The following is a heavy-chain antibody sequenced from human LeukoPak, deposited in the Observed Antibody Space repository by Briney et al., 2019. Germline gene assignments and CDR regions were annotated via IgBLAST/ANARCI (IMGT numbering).Heavy chain of an antibody. CDR2: ISYDGSNK. CDR3: APSYYYDTRGYYYPDY. Sequence: GGSLRLSCAASGFTFSNYGMHWVRQAPGKGLEWVAIISYDGSNKYYADSVRGRFTISRDNSRDTLYLQMNSLRDEDTAVYYCAPSYYYDTRGYYYPDYWGQGTLVTVSS. J-gene: IGHJ4*02. CDR1: GFTFSNYG. V-gene: IGHV3-30*03. D-gene: IGHD3-22*01.